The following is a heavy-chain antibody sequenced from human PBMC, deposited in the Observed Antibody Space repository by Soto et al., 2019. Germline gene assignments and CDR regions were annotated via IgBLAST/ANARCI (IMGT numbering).Heavy chain of an antibody. CDR1: GYTFIAHF. CDR2: IYPDTGGT. D-gene: IGHD2-2*01. Sequence: QVQLVQSGAEVKKPGASVTVSCEASGYTFIAHFIHWVRQAPGQGLEWMGWIYPDTGGTNYAQKFRDRVTMTWDTSVSTAYMEVNGLKSDDTAGYYCVRAQSRQLLLAWFDAWGQGTLVTVSS. J-gene: IGHJ5*02. V-gene: IGHV1-2*02. CDR3: VRAQSRQLLLAWFDA.